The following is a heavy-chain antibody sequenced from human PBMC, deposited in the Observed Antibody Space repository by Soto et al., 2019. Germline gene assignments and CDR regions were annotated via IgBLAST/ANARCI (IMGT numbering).Heavy chain of an antibody. CDR3: ARDHRYDSCARYYYGMDV. J-gene: IGHJ6*02. D-gene: IGHD3-22*01. CDR2: ISAYNGNT. CDR1: GYTFTSYG. Sequence: PSVKVSCKASGYTFTSYGISWVRQAPGQGLEWMGWISAYNGNTNYAQKLQGRVTMTTDTSTSTAYMELRSLRSDDTAVYYCARDHRYDSCARYYYGMDVWGQGTTVTVSS. V-gene: IGHV1-18*04.